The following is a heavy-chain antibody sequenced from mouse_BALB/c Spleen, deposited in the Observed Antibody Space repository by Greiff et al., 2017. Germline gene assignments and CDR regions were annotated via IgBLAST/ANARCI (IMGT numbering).Heavy chain of an antibody. CDR2: ISSGGSYT. J-gene: IGHJ4*01. CDR1: GFTFSSYG. V-gene: IGHV5-6*01. CDR3: ARGDGYPAMDY. D-gene: IGHD1-2*01. Sequence: EVQRVESGGDLVKPGGSLKLSCAASGFTFSSYGMSWVRQTPDKRLEWVATISSGGSYTYYPDSVKGRFTISRDNAKNTLYLQMSSLKSEDTAMYYCARGDGYPAMDYWGQGTSVTVSS.